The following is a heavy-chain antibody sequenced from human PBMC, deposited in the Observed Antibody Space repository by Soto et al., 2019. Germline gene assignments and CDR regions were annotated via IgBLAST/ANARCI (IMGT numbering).Heavy chain of an antibody. CDR1: GFTFSSYS. Sequence: PGWSLGLSSSASGFTFSSYSMNWVLQAPGKGLEWVSSISSSSSYIYYADSVKGRFIMSRDNSKNTVDLQLNNRTAEDTALYYGTRETLRGGHSDNWAQGTRVTVSS. D-gene: IGHD2-15*01. CDR3: TRETLRGGHSDN. CDR2: ISSSSSYI. J-gene: IGHJ4*02. V-gene: IGHV3-21*04.